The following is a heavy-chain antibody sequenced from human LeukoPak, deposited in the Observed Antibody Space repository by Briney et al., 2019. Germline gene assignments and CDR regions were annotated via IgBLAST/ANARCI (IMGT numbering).Heavy chain of an antibody. V-gene: IGHV4-39*01. J-gene: IGHJ4*02. CDR3: ARSPDYGDYFDY. D-gene: IGHD4-17*01. CDR1: GGSISSSRYY. Sequence: SETLSLTCTVSGGSISSSRYYGGWIRQPPGKGLEWIGSLYYSGNTYYNPSLKSRVTISVDTSKNQFSLKLSSLTAADTAVYYCARSPDYGDYFDYWGQGTLVTVSS. CDR2: LYYSGNT.